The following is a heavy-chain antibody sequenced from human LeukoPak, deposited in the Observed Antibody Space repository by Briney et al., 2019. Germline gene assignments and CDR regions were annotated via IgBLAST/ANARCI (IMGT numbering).Heavy chain of an antibody. CDR3: ATTIPRASTYMDV. Sequence: GGSLRLSCAASGLTLCSYAMSWVRQAPGKGLEWVSGISGSGGSTYYADSVKGRFTISRDNSKNTLYLQMNSLRAEDTAIYYCATTIPRASTYMDVWGKGTTVTVSS. CDR1: GLTLCSYA. D-gene: IGHD3-3*01. V-gene: IGHV3-23*01. CDR2: ISGSGGST. J-gene: IGHJ6*03.